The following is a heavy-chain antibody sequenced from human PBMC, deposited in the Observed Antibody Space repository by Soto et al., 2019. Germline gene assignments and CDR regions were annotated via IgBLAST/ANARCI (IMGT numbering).Heavy chain of an antibody. CDR2: ISSSGGTI. CDR1: GFTFSNYA. D-gene: IGHD6-6*01. V-gene: IGHV3-23*01. CDR3: AKDQVAARRYYYYGMDV. Sequence: EVQLLESGGGLVQPGGSLRLSCAASGFTFSNYAMSWVRQAPGKGLEWVSSISSSGGTIYYADSVKGRFTISRDNSNNTLYLQVNSLRAEDTAIYFCAKDQVAARRYYYYGMDVWGQGTTVTVSS. J-gene: IGHJ6*02.